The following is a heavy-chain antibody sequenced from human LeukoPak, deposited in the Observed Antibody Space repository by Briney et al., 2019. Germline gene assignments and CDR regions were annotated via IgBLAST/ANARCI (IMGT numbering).Heavy chain of an antibody. CDR1: GYTFTNYY. Sequence: ASVKVSCKASGYTFTNYYMHWVRQAPGQGLEWMGIINPSGGGTSYAQKFQGRLTMTRDTSTTTVYMELSSLRSEDTAMYYCARVAGYSYGPRTFDYWGQGTLVTVSS. D-gene: IGHD5-18*01. CDR3: ARVAGYSYGPRTFDY. V-gene: IGHV1-46*01. CDR2: INPSGGGT. J-gene: IGHJ4*02.